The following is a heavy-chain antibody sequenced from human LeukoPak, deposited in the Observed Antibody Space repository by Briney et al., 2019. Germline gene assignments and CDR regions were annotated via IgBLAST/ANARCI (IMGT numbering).Heavy chain of an antibody. D-gene: IGHD3-22*01. CDR1: GGSISSSSYY. J-gene: IGHJ6*02. CDR3: ARQYYYDSSGTYYYYGMDV. Sequence: SETLSLTCTVSGGSISSSSYYWGWIRQPPGKGLEWIGSIYYSGSTYYNPSLQSRVTISVDTSKNQFSLKLSSVTAADTAVYYCARQYYYDSSGTYYYYGMDVWGQGTTVTVSS. CDR2: IYYSGST. V-gene: IGHV4-39*01.